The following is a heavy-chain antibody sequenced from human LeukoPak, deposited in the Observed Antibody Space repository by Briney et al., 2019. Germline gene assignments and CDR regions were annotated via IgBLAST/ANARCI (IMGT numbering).Heavy chain of an antibody. V-gene: IGHV6-1*01. J-gene: IGHJ4*02. CDR2: TYYRSKWYN. Sequence: SQTLSLTCAISGDSVSSNSATWDWIRQSPSRGLEWLGRTYYRSKWYNDYAVSVKSRITINPDTSKTQFSLQLSSVTPEDTAVYYCAREVYSSGWKGFDYWGQGTLVTVSS. D-gene: IGHD6-19*01. CDR1: GDSVSSNSAT. CDR3: AREVYSSGWKGFDY.